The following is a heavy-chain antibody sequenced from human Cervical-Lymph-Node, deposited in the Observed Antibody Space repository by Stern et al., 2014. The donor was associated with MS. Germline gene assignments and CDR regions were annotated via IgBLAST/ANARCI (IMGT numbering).Heavy chain of an antibody. CDR1: GFNVRSYG. J-gene: IGHJ4*02. D-gene: IGHD3-3*01. CDR2: MSSDGSNI. CDR3: TKERKTIFGVVLGSFDD. Sequence: VQLVESGGGVVQPGKSLRLSCAASGFNVRSYGMHWVRQAPGKGLEWVAVMSSDGSNIYYADSVKGRFTISRDSSTDMLYLQMDSLSAEDTAVYFCTKERKTIFGVVLGSFDDWGLGTLVTVSS. V-gene: IGHV3-30*18.